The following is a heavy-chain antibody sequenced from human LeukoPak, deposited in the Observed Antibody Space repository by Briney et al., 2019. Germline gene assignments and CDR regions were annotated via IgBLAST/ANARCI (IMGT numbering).Heavy chain of an antibody. J-gene: IGHJ4*02. Sequence: PGGSLRLSCAASGFTFSGYAMSWVRQAPGKGLEWVSAISGSGGSTYYADSVKGRFTISRDNSKNTLYLQMNSLRAEDTAVYYCAKDLIQTIVGATLDDYWGQGTLVTVSS. D-gene: IGHD1-26*01. V-gene: IGHV3-23*01. CDR3: AKDLIQTIVGATLDDY. CDR1: GFTFSGYA. CDR2: ISGSGGST.